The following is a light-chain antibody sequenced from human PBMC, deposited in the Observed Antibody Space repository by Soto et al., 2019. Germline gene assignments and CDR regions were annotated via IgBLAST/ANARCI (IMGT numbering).Light chain of an antibody. V-gene: IGLV2-14*01. J-gene: IGLJ1*01. CDR3: RSYTSSSTYV. CDR2: EVS. CDR1: SADVGGCNY. Sequence: QSVLTQPASVSGSPGQSITISCTGTSADVGGCNYVSWYQQHPDKAPKVVIYEVSNRPSGVSNRFSGSKSGNTASLTISGLQAEDEADYYCRSYTSSSTYVFGSGTKVTVL.